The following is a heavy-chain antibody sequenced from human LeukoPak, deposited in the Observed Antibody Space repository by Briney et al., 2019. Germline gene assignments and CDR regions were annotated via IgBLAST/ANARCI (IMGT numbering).Heavy chain of an antibody. D-gene: IGHD2-15*01. Sequence: PSETLSLTCAVSGYSISSGYYWGWIRQPPGKGLEWIGSIYHSGSTYYNPSLKSRVTISVDTSKNQLSLKLSSVTAADTAVYYCARVTPVVVVAATDAFDIWGQGTMVTVSS. CDR3: ARVTPVVVVAATDAFDI. J-gene: IGHJ3*02. CDR1: GYSISSGYY. CDR2: IYHSGST. V-gene: IGHV4-38-2*01.